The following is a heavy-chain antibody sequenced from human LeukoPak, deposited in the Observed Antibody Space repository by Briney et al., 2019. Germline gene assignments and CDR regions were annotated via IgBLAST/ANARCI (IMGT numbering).Heavy chain of an antibody. Sequence: GVSLRLSCAASGFTFSSYSMTWVRQAPGKGPEWISSMSSGGTYIYYADSVRGRFTISRDNAKNSLYLLMNSLRAEDTAVYYCARDRPTGASRLFVVQWGQGTLVTVSS. CDR3: ARDRPTGASRLFVVQ. D-gene: IGHD3-3*01. CDR2: MSSGGTYI. J-gene: IGHJ4*02. V-gene: IGHV3-21*01. CDR1: GFTFSSYS.